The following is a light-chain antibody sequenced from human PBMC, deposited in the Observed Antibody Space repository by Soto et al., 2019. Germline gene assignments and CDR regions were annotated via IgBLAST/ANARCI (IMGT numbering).Light chain of an antibody. CDR2: HVT. V-gene: IGLV2-14*01. Sequence: QSVLTQSASVSGSPGQSITISCTGTSSDVGGHDYVSWYQQHPGKAPTLMIYHVTNRPSGVSSRFSGSKSGNTAFLIISGLQAEDEADYYCSSYTSGSTFVFVTGSMVTVL. CDR3: SSYTSGSTFV. CDR1: SSDVGGHDY. J-gene: IGLJ1*01.